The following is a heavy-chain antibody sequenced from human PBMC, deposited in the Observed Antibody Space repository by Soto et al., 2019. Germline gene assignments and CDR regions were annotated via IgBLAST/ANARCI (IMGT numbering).Heavy chain of an antibody. V-gene: IGHV5-10-1*03. CDR2: IDPSDSYT. CDR1: GYSFTSYW. Sequence: EVQLVQSGAEVKKPGESLRISCKGSGYSFTSYWISWVRQMPGKGLEWMGRIDPSDSYTNYSPSFQGHVTISADKSISTAYLQWSSLKASDTAMYYCAGEEQQPGSYYYGMDVWGQGTTVTVSS. CDR3: AGEEQQPGSYYYGMDV. D-gene: IGHD6-13*01. J-gene: IGHJ6*02.